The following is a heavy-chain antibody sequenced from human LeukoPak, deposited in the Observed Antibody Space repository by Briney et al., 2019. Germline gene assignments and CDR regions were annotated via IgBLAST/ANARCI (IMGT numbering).Heavy chain of an antibody. CDR2: IIPIFGTG. D-gene: IGHD3-10*01. CDR3: ARGSQDYYGSGSSYGMDV. CDR1: GGTFSSYA. V-gene: IGHV1-69*06. J-gene: IGHJ6*04. Sequence: SVKDSCKTSGGTFSSYAISWVRQAPGQGLEWMGGIIPIFGTGNYAQKFQGRVTITADKSTSTAYMELSSLRSEDTAVYYCARGSQDYYGSGSSYGMDVWGKGTAVTVSS.